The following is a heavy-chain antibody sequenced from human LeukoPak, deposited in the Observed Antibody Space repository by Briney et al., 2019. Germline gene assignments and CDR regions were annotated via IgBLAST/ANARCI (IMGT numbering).Heavy chain of an antibody. CDR1: GFSLSTSGMC. V-gene: IGHV2-70*11. Sequence: GSGPTLVNPTQTLTLTCTFSGFSLSTSGMCVSWIRQPPGKALEWLARIDWDDDKYYSTSLKTRLTISKDTSENQVVLTMTNMDPVDTATYYCARSRYCSGGSLSPYGMDVWGQGTTVTVSS. J-gene: IGHJ6*02. CDR3: ARSRYCSGGSLSPYGMDV. CDR2: IDWDDDK. D-gene: IGHD2-15*01.